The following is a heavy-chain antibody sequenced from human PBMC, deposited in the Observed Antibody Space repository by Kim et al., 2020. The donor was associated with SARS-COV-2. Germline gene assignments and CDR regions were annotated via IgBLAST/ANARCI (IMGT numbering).Heavy chain of an antibody. J-gene: IGHJ4*02. D-gene: IGHD6-19*01. V-gene: IGHV3-30-3*01. Sequence: GGSLRLSCAASGFTFSSYAMHWVRQAPGKGLEWVAVISYDGSNKYYADSVKGRFTISRDNYKNTLYLQMNSLRAEDTAVYYCARDGSPTRWYSSGWYVGYWGQGTLVTVSS. CDR3: ARDGSPTRWYSSGWYVGY. CDR1: GFTFSSYA. CDR2: ISYDGSNK.